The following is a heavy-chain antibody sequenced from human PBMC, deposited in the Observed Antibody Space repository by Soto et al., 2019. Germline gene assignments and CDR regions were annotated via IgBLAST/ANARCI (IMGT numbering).Heavy chain of an antibody. Sequence: PGESLKISCKGSGYTFTNYWIGWVRQMPGKGLEWMGRIDPSDSYTDYSPTVQGHVTMSADKSINTAYLQWSSLQASDTAVYYCTRHTGYDSSLDYWGQGTLVTVSS. CDR3: TRHTGYDSSLDY. D-gene: IGHD5-12*01. CDR1: GYTFTNYW. CDR2: IDPSDSYT. J-gene: IGHJ4*02. V-gene: IGHV5-10-1*01.